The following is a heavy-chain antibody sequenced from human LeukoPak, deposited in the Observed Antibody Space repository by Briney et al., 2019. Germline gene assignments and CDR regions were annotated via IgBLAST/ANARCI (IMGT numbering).Heavy chain of an antibody. Sequence: GGSLRLSCAASGFTFSSYWMHWVRQAPGKGLECVSAISGSGRSTYYADSVKGRFTISRDDSKNTLYLQMNSLRAEDTAVYYCARVSGTIRVWPQPFGDGMDVWGQGTTVTVSS. D-gene: IGHD3-10*01. CDR1: GFTFSSYW. V-gene: IGHV3-23*01. CDR3: ARVSGTIRVWPQPFGDGMDV. J-gene: IGHJ6*02. CDR2: ISGSGRST.